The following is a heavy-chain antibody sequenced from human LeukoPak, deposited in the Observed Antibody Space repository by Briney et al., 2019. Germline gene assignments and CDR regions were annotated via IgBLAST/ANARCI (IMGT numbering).Heavy chain of an antibody. V-gene: IGHV3-21*06. J-gene: IGHJ3*02. Sequence: PGGSLRLSCAASGFTFSNYGMNWVRQAPGKGLEWVSFTDYSGRFVYYGGSVKGRFTISRDNAKNFLFLQMNGLRADDTDLYYCARGRSITLLRGVAMSDGFDIWGQGAMVAVSS. CDR2: TDYSGRFV. CDR1: GFTFSNYG. D-gene: IGHD3-10*01. CDR3: ARGRSITLLRGVAMSDGFDI.